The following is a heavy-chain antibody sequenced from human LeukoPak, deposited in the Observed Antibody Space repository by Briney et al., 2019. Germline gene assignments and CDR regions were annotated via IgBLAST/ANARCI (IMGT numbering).Heavy chain of an antibody. J-gene: IGHJ4*02. D-gene: IGHD7-27*01. CDR2: INPNSGGT. CDR1: GYTFIGYY. Sequence: GASVKVSCKTSGYTFIGYYMHWVRQAPGQGLEWMGWINPNSGGTNYAQKFQGRVTMTRDTSITTAYMELSRLRSDDTAVYYCARDPRSTGDVDYWGQGTLVTVSS. V-gene: IGHV1-2*02. CDR3: ARDPRSTGDVDY.